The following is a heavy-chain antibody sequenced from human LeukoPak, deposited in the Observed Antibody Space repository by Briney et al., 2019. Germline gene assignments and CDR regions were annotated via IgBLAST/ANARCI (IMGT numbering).Heavy chain of an antibody. D-gene: IGHD6-13*01. Sequence: AGRSLRLSCAASGFTFDDYAMHWVRQAPGKGLEWVSGISWNSGSIGYADSVKGRFTTSRDNAKNSLYLQMNSLRAEDTALYYCAKDSSSSWLYYYGMDVWGQGTTVTVSS. J-gene: IGHJ6*02. CDR2: ISWNSGSI. CDR1: GFTFDDYA. V-gene: IGHV3-9*01. CDR3: AKDSSSSWLYYYGMDV.